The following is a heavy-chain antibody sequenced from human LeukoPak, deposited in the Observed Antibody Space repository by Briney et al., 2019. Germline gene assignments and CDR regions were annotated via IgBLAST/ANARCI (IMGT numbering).Heavy chain of an antibody. J-gene: IGHJ4*02. CDR2: IYSDGST. CDR1: GFSVSSNY. CDR3: AIPPGGYYFN. V-gene: IGHV3-53*01. D-gene: IGHD3-10*01. Sequence: GGSLRLSCAASGFSVSSNYMSWVRQAPGKGLEWVSVIYSDGSTYYADSVKGRFTISRDNFKNTLYLQMNSLRAEDTAVYYCAIPPGGYYFNWGQGTLVTVSS.